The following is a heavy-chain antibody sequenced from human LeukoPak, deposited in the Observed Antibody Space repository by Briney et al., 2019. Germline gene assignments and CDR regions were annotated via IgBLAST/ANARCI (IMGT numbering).Heavy chain of an antibody. D-gene: IGHD3-10*01. CDR1: GFTFSSYG. CDR2: ISYDGSIK. Sequence: GGSLRLSCAASGFTFSSYGMHWVRQAPGKGLEWVAIISYDGSIKYFADSVNGRFTISRDNSKNTLFLQMNSLRAEDTAVYFCARYDSGSFDYWGQGTLVIVSS. J-gene: IGHJ4*02. V-gene: IGHV3-30*03. CDR3: ARYDSGSFDY.